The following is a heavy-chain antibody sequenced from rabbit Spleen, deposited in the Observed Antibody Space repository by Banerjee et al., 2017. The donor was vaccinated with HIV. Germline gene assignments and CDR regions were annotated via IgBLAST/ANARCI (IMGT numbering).Heavy chain of an antibody. CDR2: AYAGSSDST. Sequence: QSLEESGGGLVKPGASLTLTCKASGFSFNEFSFNSGYDMCWVRQAPGKGLEWVACAYAGSSDSTYSATWAKGRFTISKTSSTTVTLQMTSLTAADTATYFCARGGYNYGVGFYPYPSGNFKLWGQGTLVTVS. CDR1: GFSFNEFSFNSGYD. J-gene: IGHJ4*01. CDR3: ARGGYNYGVGFYPYPSGNFKL. V-gene: IGHV1S40*01. D-gene: IGHD6-1*01.